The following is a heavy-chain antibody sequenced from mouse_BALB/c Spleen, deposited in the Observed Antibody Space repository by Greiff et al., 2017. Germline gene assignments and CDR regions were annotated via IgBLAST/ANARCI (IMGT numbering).Heavy chain of an antibody. Sequence: EVQLVESGGGLVQPGGSLKLSCAASGFTFSSYGMSWVRQTPDKRLELVATINSNGGSTYYPDSVKGRFTISRDNAKNTLYLQMSSLKSEDTAMYYCARDGPSGDWGQGTLVTVSA. CDR3: ARDGPSGD. CDR2: INSNGGST. J-gene: IGHJ3*01. V-gene: IGHV5-6-3*01. D-gene: IGHD4-1*01. CDR1: GFTFSSYG.